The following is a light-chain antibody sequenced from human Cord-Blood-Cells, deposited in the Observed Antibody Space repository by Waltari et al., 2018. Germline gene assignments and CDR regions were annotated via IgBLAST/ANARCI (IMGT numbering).Light chain of an antibody. Sequence: EIVYTQSPATLSLSLGQRATLSCSASQSVSSYLAWYQQKPGQAPRLLIYDASNRATGIPARFSGSGSGTDFTLTISSLEPEDFAVYYCQQRSNWPPLTFGGGTKVEIK. CDR1: QSVSSY. CDR2: DAS. V-gene: IGKV3-11*01. J-gene: IGKJ4*01. CDR3: QQRSNWPPLT.